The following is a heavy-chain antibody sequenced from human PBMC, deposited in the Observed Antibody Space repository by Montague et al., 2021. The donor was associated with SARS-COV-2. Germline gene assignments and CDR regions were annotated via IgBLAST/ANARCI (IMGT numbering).Heavy chain of an antibody. J-gene: IGHJ2*01. Sequence: SETLSLTCSVSGGSINNYYWGWVRQSPGKGLEWIGYIYYSGSVTTSYXPSLKSRVSISVDTSENQFSLKLTSVTAADTAVYYCAGRGGGEVFARFMYWYFDVWSRGSLVTVSS. D-gene: IGHD2-21*01. CDR3: AGRGGGEVFARFMYWYFDV. V-gene: IGHV4-59*13. CDR2: IYYSGSVTT. CDR1: GGSINNYY.